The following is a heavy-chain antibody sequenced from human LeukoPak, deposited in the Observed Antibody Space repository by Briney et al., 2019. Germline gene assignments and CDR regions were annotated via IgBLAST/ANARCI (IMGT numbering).Heavy chain of an antibody. D-gene: IGHD1-7*01. J-gene: IGHJ5*02. CDR3: ARDPWNYGEDWFDP. V-gene: IGHV1-18*01. CDR2: ISAYNGNT. CDR1: GYTFTSYG. Sequence: ASLKVSCKASGYTFTSYGISWVRQAPGQGLEWMGWISAYNGNTNYAQKLQGRVTMTTDTSTSTAYMELRSLRSDDTAVYYCARDPWNYGEDWFDPWGQGTLVTVSS.